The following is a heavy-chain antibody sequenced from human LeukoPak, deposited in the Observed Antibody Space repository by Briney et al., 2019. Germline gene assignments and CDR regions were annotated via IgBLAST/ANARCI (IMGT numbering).Heavy chain of an antibody. Sequence: GGSLRLSCSASGFTVSSNYMSWVRRAPGKGLEWVAIIYSGRRTFYAVSVQGRFTISRDDSKNTLFLQMDSLRAEDTAIYYCARDSAFSSYSYWGQGALVTVSS. J-gene: IGHJ4*02. V-gene: IGHV3-53*01. D-gene: IGHD2-15*01. CDR3: ARDSAFSSYSY. CDR1: GFTVSSNY. CDR2: IYSGRRT.